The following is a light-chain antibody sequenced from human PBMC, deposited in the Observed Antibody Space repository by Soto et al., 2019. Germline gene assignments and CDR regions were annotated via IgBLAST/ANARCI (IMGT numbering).Light chain of an antibody. CDR3: QHYGLSPPIT. J-gene: IGKJ5*01. CDR2: DSS. V-gene: IGKV3-20*01. CDR1: QSGGSSY. Sequence: MVLSQSAGTLSLSPGERATLSCRASQSGGSSYLAWYQQRPGQAPRLLIYDSSSMPTGIPDRFSARGSGTVFTLTISRPEPEDFAVYYCQHYGLSPPITFGQGTRLEIK.